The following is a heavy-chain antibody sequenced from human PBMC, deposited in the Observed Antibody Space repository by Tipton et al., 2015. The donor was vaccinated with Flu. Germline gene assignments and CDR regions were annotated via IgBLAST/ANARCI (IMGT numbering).Heavy chain of an antibody. D-gene: IGHD2-8*02. V-gene: IGHV3-11*01. CDR2: ITTGGDE. J-gene: IGHJ6*02. Sequence: SLRLSCEGSGFTFSDNYISWIRQAPGKGLEWVSYITTGGDEHYAESVKGRFTISRDSAKNSVYLQMNSLRAEDTAVYYCAREVWCDGGIYYYYYGMDVWGLGTTVTVSS. CDR1: GFTFSDNY. CDR3: AREVWCDGGIYYYYYGMDV.